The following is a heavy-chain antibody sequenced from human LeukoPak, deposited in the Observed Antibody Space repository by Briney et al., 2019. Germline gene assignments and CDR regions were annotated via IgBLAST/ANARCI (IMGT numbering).Heavy chain of an antibody. CDR3: ARTRITMVKALIYYFDY. CDR1: GYTFTSYG. D-gene: IGHD3-10*01. J-gene: IGHJ4*02. CDR2: ISAYNGNT. V-gene: IGHV1-18*01. Sequence: ASVKVSCKASGYTFTSYGISWVRQAPGQGLEWMGWISAYNGNTNYAQKLQGRVTMTTDTSTSTAYMELRSLRSDDTAVYYCARTRITMVKALIYYFDYWGQGTLVTVSS.